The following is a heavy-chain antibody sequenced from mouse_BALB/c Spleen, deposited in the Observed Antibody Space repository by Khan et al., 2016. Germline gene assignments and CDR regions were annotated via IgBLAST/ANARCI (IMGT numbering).Heavy chain of an antibody. CDR2: INPDTITI. D-gene: IGHD2-1*01. J-gene: IGHJ2*01. Sequence: EVKLLESGGGLVQPGGSLKLSCAASGFDFSRFWMSWVRQAPGKGLEWIGEINPDTITIDYAPSLKDKFIISRDNAKKTLYLQMSKVRYEDTALYYCARGNYVPGSLDYWGRGPTLTVSS. CDR3: ARGNYVPGSLDY. V-gene: IGHV4-1*02. CDR1: GFDFSRFW.